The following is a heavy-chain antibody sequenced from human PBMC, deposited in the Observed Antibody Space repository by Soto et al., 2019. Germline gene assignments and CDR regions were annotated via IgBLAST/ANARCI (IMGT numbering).Heavy chain of an antibody. J-gene: IGHJ4*02. V-gene: IGHV4-61*08. Sequence: SETLSLTCAVSGGSISSGGYFWSWIRQPPGRGLEWIGYISDSGSTNYKTSLKSRVTISVDTSKNQFSLKVTSVTAADTAVYYCARGGSSSWYGFYFFDNWGPGTLVTVSS. CDR3: ARGGSSSWYGFYFFDN. CDR1: GGSISSGGYF. CDR2: ISDSGST. D-gene: IGHD6-13*01.